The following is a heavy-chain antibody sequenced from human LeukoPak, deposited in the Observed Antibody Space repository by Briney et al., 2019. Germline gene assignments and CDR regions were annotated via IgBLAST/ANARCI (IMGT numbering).Heavy chain of an antibody. D-gene: IGHD1-14*01. CDR3: AGMRITTPTVRTLDY. J-gene: IGHJ4*02. V-gene: IGHV4-59*01. CDR2: IYYSGST. CDR1: GGSISSYY. Sequence: PSETLSLTCTVSGGSISSYYWSWIRQPPGKGLEWIGYIYYSGSTNYNPSLESRVTISVDTSKNQFSLKLSSVTAADTAVYYCAGMRITTPTVRTLDYWGQGTLVTVSS.